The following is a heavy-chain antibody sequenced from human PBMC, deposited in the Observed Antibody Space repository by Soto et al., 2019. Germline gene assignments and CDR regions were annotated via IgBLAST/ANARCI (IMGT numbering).Heavy chain of an antibody. Sequence: GGSLRLSCAASGFTFSSYAMHWVRQAPGKGLEWVAVISYDGSNKYYADSVKGRFTISRDNSKNTLYLQMNSLRAEDTAVYYCAKMGPDSSEGYFDYWGQGTLVTVSS. CDR3: AKMGPDSSEGYFDY. V-gene: IGHV3-30-3*02. J-gene: IGHJ4*02. CDR2: ISYDGSNK. CDR1: GFTFSSYA. D-gene: IGHD3-22*01.